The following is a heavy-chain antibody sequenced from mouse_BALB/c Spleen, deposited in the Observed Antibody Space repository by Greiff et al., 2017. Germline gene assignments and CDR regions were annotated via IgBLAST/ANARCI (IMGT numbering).Heavy chain of an antibody. CDR1: GFNIKDTY. CDR2: IDPANGNT. J-gene: IGHJ2*01. CDR3: ASEVIYDGLPFDY. Sequence: EVKLQESGAELVKPGASVKLSCTASGFNIKDTYMHWVKQRPEQGLEWIGRIDPANGNTKYDPKFQGKATITADTSSNTAYLQLSSLTSEDTAVYYCASEVIYDGLPFDYWGQGTTLTVSS. V-gene: IGHV14-3*02. D-gene: IGHD2-3*01.